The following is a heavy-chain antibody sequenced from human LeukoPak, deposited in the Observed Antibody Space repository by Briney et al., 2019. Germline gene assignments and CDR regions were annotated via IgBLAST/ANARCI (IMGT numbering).Heavy chain of an antibody. D-gene: IGHD2-15*01. V-gene: IGHV1-2*02. CDR3: ARAISAGSPITASDC. CDR1: GYTFTAYY. Sequence: ASVKVSCKTSGYTFTAYYMHWVRQAPGQGLESMGWINPNSDFTNFAQNFQGRVTMTSDTSISTAYMELSRLRSDDTAVYYCARAISAGSPITASDCWGQGTLITVSS. J-gene: IGHJ4*02. CDR2: INPNSDFT.